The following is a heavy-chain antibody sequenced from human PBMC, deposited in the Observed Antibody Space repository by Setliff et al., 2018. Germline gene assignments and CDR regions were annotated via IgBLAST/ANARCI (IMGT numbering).Heavy chain of an antibody. CDR3: ARTDYYDSSTYFNWFDP. J-gene: IGHJ5*02. CDR2: IYHSGST. Sequence: KPSETLSLTCAVSGYSISSGYYWGWIRQPPGKGLEWIGSIYHSGSTYYNLSLKSRVTMSVDTSKNQFSLKLSSVTAADTAVYYCARTDYYDSSTYFNWFDPWGQGTLVTVSS. D-gene: IGHD3-22*01. V-gene: IGHV4-38-2*01. CDR1: GYSISSGYY.